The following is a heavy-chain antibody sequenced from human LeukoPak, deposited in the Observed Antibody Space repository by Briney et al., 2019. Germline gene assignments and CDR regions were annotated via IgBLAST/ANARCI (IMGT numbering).Heavy chain of an antibody. J-gene: IGHJ6*02. CDR1: GFTLSSNG. V-gene: IGHV3-33*01. D-gene: IGHD4-11*01. CDR2: IWYDGSNK. Sequence: GRSLRLSCAASGFTLSSNGMHWVRQAPGKGLEWVGVIWYDGSNKYYADSVKGRFTISRDNSKNTLYLQMNSLRAEDTAVYYCARPYSSNYYYYGMDVWGQGTTVTVSS. CDR3: ARPYSSNYYYYGMDV.